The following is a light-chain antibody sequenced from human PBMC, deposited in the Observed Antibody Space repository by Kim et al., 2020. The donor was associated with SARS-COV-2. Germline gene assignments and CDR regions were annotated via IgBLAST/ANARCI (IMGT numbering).Light chain of an antibody. J-gene: IGKJ5*01. CDR3: MQGRRSPMT. Sequence: DIVMTQTPLSLSVTPGQPASVSCKSSQSLLNSDGRTYVYWYVQKRGQSPQLVIYEVSSRFSGVPDRFSGSGSGTDFTLKISRVEAEDVGFYYCMQGRRSPMTFGQGTRLEIK. V-gene: IGKV2-29*02. CDR2: EVS. CDR1: QSLLNSDGRTY.